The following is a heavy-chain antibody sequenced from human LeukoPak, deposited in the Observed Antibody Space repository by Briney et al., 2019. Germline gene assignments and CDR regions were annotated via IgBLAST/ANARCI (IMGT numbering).Heavy chain of an antibody. CDR1: GFTFSSYW. CDR2: VNSDGGST. Sequence: GGSLRLSCAASGFTFSSYWMHWVRQAPGKGLVWVSRVNSDGGSTTYGDSVKGRFTISRDNAKNTLYLQMTSLRAEDTAVYYCARPLSGYSSSLGYWGQGTLFTVSS. D-gene: IGHD6-6*01. V-gene: IGHV3-74*01. CDR3: ARPLSGYSSSLGY. J-gene: IGHJ4*02.